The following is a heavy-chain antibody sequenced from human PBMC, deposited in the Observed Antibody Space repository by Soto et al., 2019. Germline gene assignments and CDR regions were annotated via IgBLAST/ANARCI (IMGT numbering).Heavy chain of an antibody. J-gene: IGHJ4*02. CDR1: GFTFSSFA. Sequence: PGGSLRLSCAASGFTFSSFAVHWVRQAPGKXLEWVALVSYDGTNNYYADSVKGRFTISRDNSKNTVYLQMSSLRAEDTAIYYCARDTGTDYGDNSITFDYWGQGTLVTVSS. D-gene: IGHD4-17*01. CDR2: VSYDGTNN. CDR3: ARDTGTDYGDNSITFDY. V-gene: IGHV3-30-3*01.